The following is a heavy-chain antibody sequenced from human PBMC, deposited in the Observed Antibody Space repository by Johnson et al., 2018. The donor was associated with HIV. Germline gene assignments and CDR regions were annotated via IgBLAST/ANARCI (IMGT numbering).Heavy chain of an antibody. CDR1: GFTFSDYY. CDR3: ARPADYGDYSRDAFDI. J-gene: IGHJ3*02. D-gene: IGHD4-17*01. CDR2: ISRSGSTI. V-gene: IGHV3-11*04. Sequence: QVQLVESGGGLVKPGGSLRLSCAASGFTFSDYYMTWIRQAPGKGLEWVSYISRSGSTIYYAASVKGRFTISRDNAKTSLYLQMNSLRVEDTALYYCARPADYGDYSRDAFDIWGQGTMVTVSS.